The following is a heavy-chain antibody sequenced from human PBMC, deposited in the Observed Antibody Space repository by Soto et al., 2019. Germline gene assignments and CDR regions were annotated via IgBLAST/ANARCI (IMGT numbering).Heavy chain of an antibody. J-gene: IGHJ3*02. D-gene: IGHD3-22*01. CDR1: GFTVSSNY. Sequence: EVQLVESGGGLVQPGGSLRLSCAASGFTVSSNYMSWVRQAPGKGLEWVSVIYSGGSTYYADSVKGRFTISRDNSKNTLYLQMNSLRAEDTAVYYCARDMGVVNWIDRLAFDIWGQGTMVTVSS. V-gene: IGHV3-66*01. CDR2: IYSGGST. CDR3: ARDMGVVNWIDRLAFDI.